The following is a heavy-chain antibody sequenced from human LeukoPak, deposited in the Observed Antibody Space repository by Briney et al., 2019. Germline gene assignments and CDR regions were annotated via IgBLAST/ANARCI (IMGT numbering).Heavy chain of an antibody. CDR3: SRAYSTGWLGINDF. J-gene: IGHJ4*02. CDR1: GFTFGDYA. CDR2: IRSKAYGGTT. Sequence: GGSLRLSCTTSGFTFGDYAMSWVRQAPGKGLEWVGFIRSKAYGGTTEYAASVKGRFTISRDDSKTTAYLQMNSLKTEDTAVYYCSRAYSTGWLGINDFWGQGALVTVSS. V-gene: IGHV3-49*04. D-gene: IGHD6-19*01.